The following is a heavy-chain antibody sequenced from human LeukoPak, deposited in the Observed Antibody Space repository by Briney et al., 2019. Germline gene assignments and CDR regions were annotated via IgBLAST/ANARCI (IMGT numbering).Heavy chain of an antibody. V-gene: IGHV4-59*08. J-gene: IGHJ5*02. CDR3: ARQLRSGWYWFDP. Sequence: SETLSLTCTVSGGSISSYYWSWIRQPPGKGLEWIGYIYYSGSTNYNPSLKSRVTISVDTSKNQFSLKLSSVTAADTAVYYCARQLRSGWYWFDPWGQGTLVTVSS. CDR1: GGSISSYY. D-gene: IGHD6-19*01. CDR2: IYYSGST.